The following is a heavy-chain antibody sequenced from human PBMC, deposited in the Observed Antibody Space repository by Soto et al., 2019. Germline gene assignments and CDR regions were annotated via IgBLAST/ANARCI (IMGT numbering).Heavy chain of an antibody. CDR3: AKDGEGWTPNRGEGGYYYYYMDV. D-gene: IGHD3-10*01. CDR1: GFTFDDYA. J-gene: IGHJ6*03. Sequence: GGSLRLSCAASGFTFDDYAMHWVRQAPGKGLEWVSGISWNSGSIGYADSVKGRFTISRDNAKNSLYLQMNSLRAEDTALYYCAKDGEGWTPNRGEGGYYYYYMDVWGKGTTVTVSS. V-gene: IGHV3-9*01. CDR2: ISWNSGSI.